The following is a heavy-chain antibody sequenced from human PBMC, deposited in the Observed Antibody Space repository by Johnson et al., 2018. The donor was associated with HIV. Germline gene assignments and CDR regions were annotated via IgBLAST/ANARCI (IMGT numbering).Heavy chain of an antibody. CDR1: GFTFSSYG. V-gene: IGHV3-74*01. Sequence: VQLVESGGGVVQPGRSLRLSCAASGFTFSSYGMHWVRQAPGKGLVWVSRINSDGSSTSYADSVQGRFTISRDNAKNTLYLQMQSLTTEDTAVYFCAKDTGSGSSWEFAFDIWGQGTKVTVSS. CDR2: INSDGSST. J-gene: IGHJ3*02. CDR3: AKDTGSGSSWEFAFDI. D-gene: IGHD3-10*01.